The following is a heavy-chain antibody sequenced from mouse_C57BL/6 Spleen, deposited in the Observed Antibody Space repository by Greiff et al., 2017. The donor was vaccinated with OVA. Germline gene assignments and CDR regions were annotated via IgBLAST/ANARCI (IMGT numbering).Heavy chain of an antibody. CDR3: VYYDYDGYYFDD. D-gene: IGHD2-4*01. CDR1: GFTFSDAW. CDR2: IRNKANNHAT. V-gene: IGHV6-6*01. Sequence: GQLVESGGGLVQPGGSMKLSCAASGFTFSDAWMDWVRQSPEKGLEWVAEIRNKANNHATYYAESVKGRFTISRDDSKSSVYLQMNSLRAEDTGIYYCVYYDYDGYYFDDWGQGTTLTVSS. J-gene: IGHJ2*01.